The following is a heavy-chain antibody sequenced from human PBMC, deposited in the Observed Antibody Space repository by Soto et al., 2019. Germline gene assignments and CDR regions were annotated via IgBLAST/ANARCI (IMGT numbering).Heavy chain of an antibody. CDR2: IKSKTDGGTT. D-gene: IGHD3-22*01. CDR1: GFTFSSYA. Sequence: GGSLRLSCAASGFTFSSYAMHWVRQAPGKGLEWVGRIKSKTDGGTTDYAAPVKGRFTISRDDSKNTLYLQMNSLKTEDTAVYYCTTEYYYDSSGYYYGVFDYWGQGTLVTVSS. J-gene: IGHJ4*02. CDR3: TTEYYYDSSGYYYGVFDY. V-gene: IGHV3-15*07.